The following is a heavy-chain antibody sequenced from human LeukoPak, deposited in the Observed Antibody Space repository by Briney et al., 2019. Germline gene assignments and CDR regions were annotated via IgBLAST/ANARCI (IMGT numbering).Heavy chain of an antibody. Sequence: PGGSLRLSCAASGFTFSTFWMSWVRQPPGKGLEWIGSIYYSGSTYYNPSLKSRVTISVDTSKNQFSLKLSSVTAADTAVYYCARQGLELLAIFDYWGQGTLVTISS. D-gene: IGHD1-7*01. CDR2: IYYSGST. J-gene: IGHJ4*02. CDR1: GFTFSTFW. CDR3: ARQGLELLAIFDY. V-gene: IGHV4-39*01.